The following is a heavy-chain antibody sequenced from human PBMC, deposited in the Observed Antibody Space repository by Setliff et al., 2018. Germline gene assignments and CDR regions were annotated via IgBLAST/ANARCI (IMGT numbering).Heavy chain of an antibody. Sequence: ASVKVSCKASGYTFINYEINWVRQATGQGLEWMGGMNPNNGNTGYAQKFQGRVTITADKSTSTAYMELSSLRSEDTAVYYCARGHSTGTTDYWGQGTMVTVS. CDR2: MNPNNGNT. CDR3: ARGHSTGTTDY. J-gene: IGHJ3*01. D-gene: IGHD3-22*01. V-gene: IGHV1-8*03. CDR1: GYTFINYE.